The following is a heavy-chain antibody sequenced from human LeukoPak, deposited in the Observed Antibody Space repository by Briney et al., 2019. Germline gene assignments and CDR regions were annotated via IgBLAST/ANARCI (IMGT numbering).Heavy chain of an antibody. V-gene: IGHV3-11*01. CDR1: GFTFSDYN. CDR3: ARVLRYCSGGNCYSGGLGYMDV. D-gene: IGHD2-15*01. Sequence: KAGGSLRLSCAASGFTFSDYNMRWIRQAPGKGLEWVSSISRSGSTKYYADSVKGPFTISRDNAKNSLFLQMNSLRAEDTAVYYCARVLRYCSGGNCYSGGLGYMDVWGKGTTVTISS. CDR2: ISRSGSTK. J-gene: IGHJ6*03.